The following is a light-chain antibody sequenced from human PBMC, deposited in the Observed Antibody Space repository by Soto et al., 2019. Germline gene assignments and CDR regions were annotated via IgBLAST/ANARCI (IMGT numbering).Light chain of an antibody. J-gene: IGKJ1*01. CDR2: DAS. Sequence: IRMTQSPSSLSASTGDRVTITCRASQRISSWLAWYQQKPGKAPKLLIYDASSLESGVPSRFSVSGSGTEFTLTMCSLPRDDFATYYGQQHKSYWWMFGQGTKVDIK. CDR3: QQHKSYWWM. CDR1: QRISSW. V-gene: IGKV1-5*01.